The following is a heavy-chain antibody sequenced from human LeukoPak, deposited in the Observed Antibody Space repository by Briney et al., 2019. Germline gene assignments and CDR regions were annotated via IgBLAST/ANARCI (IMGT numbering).Heavy chain of an antibody. J-gene: IGHJ4*02. Sequence: SETLSLTCTVSGGSISIYYWSWIRQPPGKGLEWIGYIYYSGSTNYNPSLKSRVTISVDTSKNQFSLKLSSVTAADTAVYYCARGGPAVVEYWGQGTLVTVSS. D-gene: IGHD2-2*01. V-gene: IGHV4-59*01. CDR1: GGSISIYY. CDR2: IYYSGST. CDR3: ARGGPAVVEY.